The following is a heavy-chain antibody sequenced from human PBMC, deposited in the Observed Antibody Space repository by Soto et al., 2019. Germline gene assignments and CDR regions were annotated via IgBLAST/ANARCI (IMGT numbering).Heavy chain of an antibody. CDR1: GGSVSSGDYY. J-gene: IGHJ4*02. V-gene: IGHV4-31*03. CDR3: ATTGGYGTPGDY. D-gene: IGHD5-12*01. Sequence: QVHLQESGPGLVKPSQTLSLNCTVSGGSVSSGDYYWTWIRQHPGKGLEWIGYISYTGYTYYNPSLESRDSMSVDTSRTHFSLRLNSVTAADTAVYYCATTGGYGTPGDYWGQGTLVTVSS. CDR2: ISYTGYT.